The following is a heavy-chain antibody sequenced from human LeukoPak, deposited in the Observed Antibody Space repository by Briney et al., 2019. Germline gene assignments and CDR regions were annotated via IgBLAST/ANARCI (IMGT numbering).Heavy chain of an antibody. CDR2: MNPNSGNT. CDR1: GYTFTSYD. V-gene: IGHV1-8*03. Sequence: ASVKVSCKASGYTFTSYDINWVRQATGQGLEWMGWMNPNSGNTGYAQKFQGRVTITRNTSISTAYMELSSLRPEDTAVYYCARVRSRRWFDPWGQGTLVTVSS. J-gene: IGHJ5*02. CDR3: ARVRSRRWFDP.